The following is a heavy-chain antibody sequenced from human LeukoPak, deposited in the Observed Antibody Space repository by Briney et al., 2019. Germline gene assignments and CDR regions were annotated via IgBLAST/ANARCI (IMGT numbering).Heavy chain of an antibody. J-gene: IGHJ5*02. CDR3: ARDNSVRDEAWWFNP. CDR2: NIPIFGTA. Sequence: SVKVSCKASGGTFSSYAISWVRQAPGQGLEWMGGNIPIFGTANYAQKFQGRVTLTRDMSTSTDYLELSSLRSEDTAVYYCARDNSVRDEAWWFNPWGQGTLVTVSS. CDR1: GGTFSSYA. D-gene: IGHD5-24*01. V-gene: IGHV1-69*05.